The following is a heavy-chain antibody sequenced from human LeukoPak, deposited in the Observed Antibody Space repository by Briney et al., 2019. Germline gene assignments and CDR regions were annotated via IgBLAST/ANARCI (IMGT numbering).Heavy chain of an antibody. D-gene: IGHD3-22*01. CDR3: AKRGVVIRVILVGFHKEAYYFDS. V-gene: IGHV3-23*01. CDR1: GFTLSNYG. J-gene: IGHJ4*02. Sequence: GGSLRLSCAVSGFTLSNYGMSWVRQAPGKGLEWVAGIGGSGGGTNYADSVKGRFTTSRDSPKNTLYLQMNSLRAEDTAVYFCAKRGVVIRVILVGFHKEAYYFDSWGQGALVTVSS. CDR2: IGGSGGGT.